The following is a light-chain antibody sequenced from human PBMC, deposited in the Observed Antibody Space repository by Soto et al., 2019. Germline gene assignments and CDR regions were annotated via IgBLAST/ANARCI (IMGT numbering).Light chain of an antibody. V-gene: IGKV3-20*01. CDR2: GTS. CDR1: QSVSSSS. J-gene: IGKJ5*01. CDR3: QRYGSSPLIT. Sequence: ETVLTQSPGTLSLSPGERATLSCRASQSVSSSSLAWYQQRPGRAPRLLIYGTSSRATGIPDRFSGSGSGTDFTLTISRLEPEDFAVYFCQRYGSSPLITFGQGTRLEI.